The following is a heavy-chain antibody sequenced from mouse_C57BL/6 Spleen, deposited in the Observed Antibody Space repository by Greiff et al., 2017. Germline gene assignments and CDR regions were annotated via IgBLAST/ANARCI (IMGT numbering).Heavy chain of an antibody. CDR3: ARVGDGFYYYAMDY. Sequence: EVHLVESGPGLVKPSQSLSLTCSVTGYSITSGYYWNWIRQFPGNKLEWMGYISYDGSNNYNPSLKNRIPITRDTSKNQFFLKLNSVTTEDTATYYGARVGDGFYYYAMDYWGQGTSVTVSS. D-gene: IGHD2-3*01. J-gene: IGHJ4*01. CDR1: GYSITSGYY. V-gene: IGHV3-6*01. CDR2: ISYDGSN.